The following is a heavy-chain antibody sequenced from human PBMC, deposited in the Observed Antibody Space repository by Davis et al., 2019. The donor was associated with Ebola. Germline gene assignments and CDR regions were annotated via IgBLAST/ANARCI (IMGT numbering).Heavy chain of an antibody. V-gene: IGHV4-34*01. Sequence: SETLSLTCAVYGGSFSGYYWSWIRQPPGKGLEWIGEINHRGSTNYNPSLKSRVTISVDTSKNQFSLKLSSVTAADTAVYYCAREAGYWGQGTLVTVSS. J-gene: IGHJ4*02. CDR1: GGSFSGYY. D-gene: IGHD6-19*01. CDR3: AREAGY. CDR2: INHRGST.